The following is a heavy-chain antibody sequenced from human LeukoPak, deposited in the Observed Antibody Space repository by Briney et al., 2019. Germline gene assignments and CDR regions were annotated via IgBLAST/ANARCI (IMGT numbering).Heavy chain of an antibody. CDR2: IYPGDSDT. Sequence: GESLKISCKGSGYSFTNYWIGWVRQMPGKGLEWMGIIYPGDSDTRYSPSFQGQVTISADKSITTAYLQWNSLEASDTAMYYCARSSGYPIYYYMDVWGKGTTVTVSS. CDR1: GYSFTNYW. V-gene: IGHV5-51*01. J-gene: IGHJ6*03. CDR3: ARSSGYPIYYYMDV. D-gene: IGHD3-3*01.